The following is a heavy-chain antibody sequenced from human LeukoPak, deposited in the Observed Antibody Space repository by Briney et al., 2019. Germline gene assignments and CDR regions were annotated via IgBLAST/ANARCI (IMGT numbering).Heavy chain of an antibody. Sequence: ASVTVSCKASGYTFTSYGISWVRQAPGQGLEWMGWISAYNGNTNYAQKLQGRVTMTTDTSTSTAYMELRSLRSDDTAVYYCARGYLGSSWYNPPYYYYGMDVWGQGTTVTVSS. CDR3: ARGYLGSSWYNPPYYYYGMDV. D-gene: IGHD6-13*01. CDR2: ISAYNGNT. V-gene: IGHV1-18*01. CDR1: GYTFTSYG. J-gene: IGHJ6*02.